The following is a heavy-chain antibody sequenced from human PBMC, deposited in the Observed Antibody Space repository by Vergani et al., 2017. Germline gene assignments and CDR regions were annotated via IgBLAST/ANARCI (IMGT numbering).Heavy chain of an antibody. CDR2: IKSDGSIT. CDR3: AKDRLSTIYYLAS. CDR1: GFSFNSYW. V-gene: IGHV3-74*03. J-gene: IGHJ4*02. D-gene: IGHD2-21*01. Sequence: DVHLAESGGGFFQPGGSLRLSCSASGFSFNSYWMHWVRQVPGKGLLWVSRIKSDGSITAYADSVKGRFTISRDDATNSVHLQMNSLRPEDTAFYYCAKDRLSTIYYLASWGQGTLVTVSS.